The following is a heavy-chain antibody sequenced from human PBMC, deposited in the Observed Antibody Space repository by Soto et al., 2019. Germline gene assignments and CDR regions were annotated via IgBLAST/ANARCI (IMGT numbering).Heavy chain of an antibody. CDR3: ARTKGGRYDILTGRDYYYMDV. D-gene: IGHD3-9*01. Sequence: SETLSLTCTVSGGSISSLYWSWIRQPPGKGLEWIGYIYNRGSTNYNPSLKSRVTISVDTSKNQFSLKLSSVTAADMAVYYCARTKGGRYDILTGRDYYYMDVWGKGTTVTVSS. J-gene: IGHJ6*03. V-gene: IGHV4-59*01. CDR2: IYNRGST. CDR1: GGSISSLY.